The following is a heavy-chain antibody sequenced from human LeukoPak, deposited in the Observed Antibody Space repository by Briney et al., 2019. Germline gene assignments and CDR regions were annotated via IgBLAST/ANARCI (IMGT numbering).Heavy chain of an antibody. V-gene: IGHV3-23*01. CDR1: GFTFSSYA. CDR3: VRGLRELPY. D-gene: IGHD1-26*01. CDR2: IYASGKNT. Sequence: PGGSLRLSCAASGFTFSSYAMTWVRQAPGKGLEWVSGIYASGKNTYYADSVKGRFTISRDSSKNTLYLQRNSLRGEATAVYYCVRGLRELPYWGQGTLVTVSS. J-gene: IGHJ4*02.